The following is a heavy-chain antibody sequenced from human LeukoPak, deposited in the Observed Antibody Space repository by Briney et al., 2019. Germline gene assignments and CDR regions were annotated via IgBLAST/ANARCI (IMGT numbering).Heavy chain of an antibody. D-gene: IGHD3-16*02. CDR2: IIPIFGIA. CDR1: GGTFSSYA. J-gene: IGHJ4*02. V-gene: IGHV1-69*04. CDR3: ASSDGAYDYVWGSYRPWLN. Sequence: ASVNVSCKASGGTFSSYAISWVRQAPGQGLEWMGRIIPIFGIANYAQKFQGRVTITADKSTSTAYMELSSLRSEDTAVYYCASSDGAYDYVWGSYRPWLNWGQGTLVTVSS.